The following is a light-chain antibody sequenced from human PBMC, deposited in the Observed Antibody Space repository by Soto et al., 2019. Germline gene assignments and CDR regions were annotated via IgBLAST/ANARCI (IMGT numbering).Light chain of an antibody. J-gene: IGLJ3*02. CDR2: GNR. CDR3: QAYDYSLTAFV. CDR1: NSNLGAGYD. V-gene: IGLV1-40*01. Sequence: QSVLTQPPSGSGAPGQRVTISCTGNNSNLGAGYDVHWYQQLPGAAPKLVIFGNRNRPSGVPERFSGSKSGTSAALAITGLQAEDEAAYYCQAYDYSLTAFVFGGGNKLTVL.